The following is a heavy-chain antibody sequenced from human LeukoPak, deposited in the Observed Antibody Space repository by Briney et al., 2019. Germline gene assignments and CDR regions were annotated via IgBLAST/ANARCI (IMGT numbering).Heavy chain of an antibody. J-gene: IGHJ4*02. CDR1: GFSFSSYD. V-gene: IGHV3-33*01. D-gene: IGHD1-14*01. CDR3: ARDLNREDFDY. Sequence: PGKSLRLSCAASGFSFSSYDMHWVRQAPGKGLEWVAIIWLDGSAEYYGDSVKGRFTVSRDNSKNTLYLQMDSLRVEDTAVYYCARDLNREDFDYWGQGTLVAVSS. CDR2: IWLDGSAE.